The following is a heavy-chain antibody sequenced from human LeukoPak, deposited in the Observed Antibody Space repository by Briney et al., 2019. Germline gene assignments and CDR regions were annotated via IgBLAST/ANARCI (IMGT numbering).Heavy chain of an antibody. CDR1: GFTFSGYS. D-gene: IGHD1-26*01. J-gene: IGHJ5*02. Sequence: GGSLRLSCAASGFTFSGYSMNWVRQAPGKGLEWVSSISSSSSYIYYADSVKGRFTISRDNAKNSLYLQMNSLRAEDTAVYYCARDLRFGKWELLPPHEFDPWGQGTLVTVSS. CDR3: ARDLRFGKWELLPPHEFDP. CDR2: ISSSSSYI. V-gene: IGHV3-21*04.